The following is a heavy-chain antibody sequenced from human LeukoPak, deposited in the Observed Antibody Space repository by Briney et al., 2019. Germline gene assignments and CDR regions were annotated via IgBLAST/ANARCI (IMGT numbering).Heavy chain of an antibody. V-gene: IGHV3-30*18. Sequence: GGSLRLSCAASGFTFSSYGMHWVRQAPGKGLEWVAVISYDGSNKYYADSVKGRFTISRDNSKNTLYLQMNSLRAEDTAVYYCAKSLFAVTRGYYYGMDVWGQGTTVTVSS. CDR3: AKSLFAVTRGYYYGMDV. J-gene: IGHJ6*02. CDR1: GFTFSSYG. CDR2: ISYDGSNK. D-gene: IGHD4-17*01.